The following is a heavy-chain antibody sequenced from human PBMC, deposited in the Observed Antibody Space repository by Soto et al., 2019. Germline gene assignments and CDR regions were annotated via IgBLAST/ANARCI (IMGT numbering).Heavy chain of an antibody. D-gene: IGHD3-22*01. CDR3: ARVSGYYYEIDY. J-gene: IGHJ4*02. V-gene: IGHV3-66*01. CDR2: IYSGGNT. Sequence: VQLVESGGGLVQPGGSLRLSCAASGFSVSSNYMSWVRQAPGKGLEWVSLIYSGGNTYYADSVKGRFTISRDNSKNTLYLQMNSLRAEDTAVYYCARVSGYYYEIDYWGQGTQVTVSS. CDR1: GFSVSSNY.